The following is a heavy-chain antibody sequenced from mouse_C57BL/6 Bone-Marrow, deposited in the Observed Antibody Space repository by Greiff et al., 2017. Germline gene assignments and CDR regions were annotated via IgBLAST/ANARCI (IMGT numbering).Heavy chain of an antibody. CDR1: GYTFTSYG. V-gene: IGHV1-58*01. CDR3: AITTIVAYYFDG. J-gene: IGHJ2*01. D-gene: IGHD1-1*01. CDR2: IYLGNGYT. Sequence: VQLQQSGAELVRPGSSVKMSCKTSGYTFTSYGINWVKQRPGQGLEWIGYIYLGNGYTEYNEKFKGKATLTSDTSSSTAYMQLSRLTSEVSAIYLCAITTIVAYYFDGWGRGTTLTVSS.